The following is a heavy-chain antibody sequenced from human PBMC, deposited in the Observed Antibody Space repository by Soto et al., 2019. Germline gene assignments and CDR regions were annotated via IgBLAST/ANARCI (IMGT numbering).Heavy chain of an antibody. CDR1: GFVFGGCW. CDR3: ARREDFDRRLDY. J-gene: IGHJ4*02. CDR2: IKQDESEK. V-gene: IGHV3-7*03. Sequence: GSKRVSWAASGFVFGGCWMSWVRQAPGQALDWVATIKQDESEKYYVDSVKGRFTVSRDNAKNSLYLQMNSRRVDDTAVYYCARREDFDRRLDYWGQGALVTVSS. D-gene: IGHD3-22*01.